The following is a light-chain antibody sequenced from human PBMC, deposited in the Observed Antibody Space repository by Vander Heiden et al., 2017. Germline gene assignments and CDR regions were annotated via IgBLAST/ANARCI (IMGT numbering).Light chain of an antibody. V-gene: IGKV4-1*01. CDR1: QNLLYSSNNKNY. CDR3: QQYDSTPWT. J-gene: IGKJ1*01. Sequence: DIVMTQSPDSLAVSLGERATINCKSTQNLLYSSNNKNYLAWFQQKPGQPLKLLIYWASTRESGVPDRFSGSGSGTDFTLTISSLQAEDVAVYYCQQYDSTPWTFGQGTKVEIK. CDR2: WAS.